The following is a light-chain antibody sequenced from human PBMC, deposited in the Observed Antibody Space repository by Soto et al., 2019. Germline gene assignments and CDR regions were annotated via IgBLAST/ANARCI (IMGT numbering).Light chain of an antibody. CDR3: QQSSNWPWT. CDR1: QSVGGS. V-gene: IGKV3-11*01. Sequence: ETVLTQSPGTLSLSPGERATLSCRASQSVGGSLAWYQQRPGQAPRLLVYHTSNRATGIPDRFSASGSGTDFTLTISSLEPEDFAVYYCQQSSNWPWTFGQGTKVDIK. CDR2: HTS. J-gene: IGKJ1*01.